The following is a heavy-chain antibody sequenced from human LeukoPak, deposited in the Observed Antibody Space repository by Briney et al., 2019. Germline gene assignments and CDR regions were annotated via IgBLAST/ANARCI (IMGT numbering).Heavy chain of an antibody. J-gene: IGHJ3*02. V-gene: IGHV1-46*01. CDR3: ARDLGGGDLDELRSAFDI. Sequence: ASVKVSCKASGYTFTSYYMHWVRQAPGQGLEWMGIINPSGGSTSYAQKFQGRVTMTRDTSTSTVYMELSSLRSEDTAVYYCARDLGGGDLDELRSAFDIWGQGTMVTVSS. CDR1: GYTFTSYY. D-gene: IGHD1-26*01. CDR2: INPSGGST.